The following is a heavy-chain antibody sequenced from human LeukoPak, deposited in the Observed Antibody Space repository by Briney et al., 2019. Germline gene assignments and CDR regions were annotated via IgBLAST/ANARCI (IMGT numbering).Heavy chain of an antibody. CDR3: ARDPTYDFWIGYDPFDY. Sequence: ASVKVSCKASGYTFTSYGISWVRQAPGQGLEWMGWISAYNGNTNYAQKLQGRVTMTTDTSTSTAYMELRSLRSDDTAVYYCARDPTYDFWIGYDPFDYWGQGTLVTVSS. V-gene: IGHV1-18*01. J-gene: IGHJ4*02. CDR2: ISAYNGNT. D-gene: IGHD3-3*01. CDR1: GYTFTSYG.